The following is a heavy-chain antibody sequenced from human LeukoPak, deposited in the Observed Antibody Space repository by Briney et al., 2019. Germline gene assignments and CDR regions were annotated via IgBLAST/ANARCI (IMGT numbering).Heavy chain of an antibody. Sequence: GESLRLSCAASGFTFSSYWMSWVRQAPGKGLEWVANIKQDGSEKYYVDSAKGRFTISRDNAKNSLYLQMNSLRAEDTAVYYYARDKEDGYPNWGQGTLVTVSS. CDR1: GFTFSSYW. J-gene: IGHJ4*02. CDR3: ARDKEDGYPN. V-gene: IGHV3-7*01. D-gene: IGHD5-24*01. CDR2: IKQDGSEK.